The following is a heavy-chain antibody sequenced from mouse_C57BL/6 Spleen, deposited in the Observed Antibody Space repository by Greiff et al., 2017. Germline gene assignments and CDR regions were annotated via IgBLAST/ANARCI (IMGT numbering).Heavy chain of an antibody. CDR1: GYTFTSYN. V-gene: IGHV1-12*01. Sequence: QVQLQQSGAELVRPGASVKMSCKASGYTFTSYNMHWVKQTPRQGLEWIGAIYPGNGDTSYNQKFKGKATLTVDKSSSTAYMQLSSLTSEDSAVYFCARSLYYYGSRGDWYFDVWGTGTTVTVSS. CDR3: ARSLYYYGSRGDWYFDV. CDR2: IYPGNGDT. J-gene: IGHJ1*03. D-gene: IGHD1-1*01.